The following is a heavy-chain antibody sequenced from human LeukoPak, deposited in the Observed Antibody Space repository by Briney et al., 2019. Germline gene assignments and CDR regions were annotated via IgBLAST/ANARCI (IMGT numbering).Heavy chain of an antibody. Sequence: GGSLRLSCAASGFTFSSYSMNWVRQAPGKGLEWVSSISSSSSYTYYADSVKGRFTISRDNAKNSLYLQMNGLRAEDTAVYYCARDRTGDLGAFDIWGQGTMVTVSS. CDR3: ARDRTGDLGAFDI. V-gene: IGHV3-21*01. CDR1: GFTFSSYS. D-gene: IGHD7-27*01. CDR2: ISSSSSYT. J-gene: IGHJ3*02.